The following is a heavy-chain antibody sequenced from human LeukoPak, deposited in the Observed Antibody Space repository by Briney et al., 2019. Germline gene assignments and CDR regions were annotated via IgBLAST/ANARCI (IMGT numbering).Heavy chain of an antibody. D-gene: IGHD5-24*01. CDR3: AREGRDGYNLDYYYGMDV. CDR2: IYYSGST. J-gene: IGHJ6*02. V-gene: IGHV4-59*01. CDR1: GGSLSSYY. Sequence: ETLSLTCTVSGGSLSSYYWSWIRQPPGKGLEWIGYIYYSGSTNYNPSLKSRVTISVDTSKNQFSLKLSSVTAADTAVYYCAREGRDGYNLDYYYGMDVWGQGTTVTVSS.